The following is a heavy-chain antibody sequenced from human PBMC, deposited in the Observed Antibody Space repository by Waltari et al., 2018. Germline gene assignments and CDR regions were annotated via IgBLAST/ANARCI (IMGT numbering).Heavy chain of an antibody. Sequence: EVQLVESGGGLVQPGGSLRLSCAASGFTFSSYWMSWVRRAPGKGLEWVANRKQDGSEKYYVDSVKGRFTISRDNAKNSLYLQMNSLRAEDTAVYYCARYNDYYYYYMDVWGKGTTVTVSS. D-gene: IGHD1-20*01. CDR3: ARYNDYYYYYMDV. J-gene: IGHJ6*03. V-gene: IGHV3-7*01. CDR1: GFTFSSYW. CDR2: RKQDGSEK.